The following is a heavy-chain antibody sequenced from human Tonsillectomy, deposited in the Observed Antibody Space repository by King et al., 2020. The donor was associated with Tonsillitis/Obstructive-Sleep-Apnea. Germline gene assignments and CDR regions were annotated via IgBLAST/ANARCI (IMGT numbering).Heavy chain of an antibody. CDR1: GFTFDDYA. CDR3: AKGITIFGVADYFDY. CDR2: ISFNSDNI. Sequence: QLVQSGGGLVQSGRSLRLSCAASGFTFDDYAMHWVRQGPGKGLEWVAGISFNSDNIGYADSVKGRFTISRDNAKNSLYLQMNSLRGEDTPLYYCAKGITIFGVADYFDYWGQGTLVSVSS. J-gene: IGHJ4*02. D-gene: IGHD3-3*01. V-gene: IGHV3-9*01.